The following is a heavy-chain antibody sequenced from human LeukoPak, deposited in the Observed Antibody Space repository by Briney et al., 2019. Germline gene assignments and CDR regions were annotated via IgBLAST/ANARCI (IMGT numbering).Heavy chain of an antibody. CDR1: GYTFTGYY. J-gene: IGHJ4*02. CDR2: INPNSGGT. D-gene: IGHD3-22*01. CDR3: ARGRYYYDSSAYYFDY. V-gene: IGHV1-2*02. Sequence: GASVKVSSKASGYTFTGYYMHWVRQAPGQGLEWMGWINPNSGGTNYAQKFQGRVTMTRDTSISTAYMELSRLRSDDTAVYYCARGRYYYDSSAYYFDYWGQGTLVTVSS.